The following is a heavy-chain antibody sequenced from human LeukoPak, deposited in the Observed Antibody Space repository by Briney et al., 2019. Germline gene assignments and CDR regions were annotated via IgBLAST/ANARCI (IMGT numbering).Heavy chain of an antibody. V-gene: IGHV3-30-3*01. CDR1: GFTFSSYA. CDR2: ISYDGSNK. D-gene: IGHD6-6*01. J-gene: IGHJ4*02. CDR3: ASNEYSNEYYFDY. Sequence: HPGRSLRLSCAASGFTFSSYAMHWVRQAPGKGLEWVAVISYDGSNKYYADSVKGRFTISRDNSKNTLYLQMNSLRAEDTAVYYCASNEYSNEYYFDYWGQGTLVTVCS.